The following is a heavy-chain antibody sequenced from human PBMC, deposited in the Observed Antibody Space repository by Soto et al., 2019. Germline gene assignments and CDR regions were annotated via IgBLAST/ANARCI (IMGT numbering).Heavy chain of an antibody. D-gene: IGHD6-13*01. Sequence: SETLSLTCTVSGGSISSGGYYWSWIRQHPGKGLEWIGYIYYSGSTYYNPSLKSRVTISVDTSKNQFSLKLSSVTAAGTAVYYCARGTAAAGTDAFDIWGQGTMVTVSS. CDR2: IYYSGST. CDR3: ARGTAAAGTDAFDI. CDR1: GGSISSGGYY. V-gene: IGHV4-31*03. J-gene: IGHJ3*02.